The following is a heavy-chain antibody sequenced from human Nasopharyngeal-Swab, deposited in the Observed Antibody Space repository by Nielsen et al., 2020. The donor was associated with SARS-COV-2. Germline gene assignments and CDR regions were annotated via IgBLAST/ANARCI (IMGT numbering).Heavy chain of an antibody. V-gene: IGHV3-21*01. J-gene: IGHJ6*02. D-gene: IGHD6-13*01. Sequence: GESLKISCAASGFTFSSYAMHWVRQAPGKGLEWVSSISSSSSYIYYADSVKGRFTISRDNAKNSLYLQMNSLRAEDTAVYYCARDRQQGYYYGMDVWGQGTTVTVSS. CDR3: ARDRQQGYYYGMDV. CDR2: ISSSSSYI. CDR1: GFTFSSYA.